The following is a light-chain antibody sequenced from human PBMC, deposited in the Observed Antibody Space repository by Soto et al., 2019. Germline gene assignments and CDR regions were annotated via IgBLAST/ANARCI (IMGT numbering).Light chain of an antibody. Sequence: EIVLTESPGTLPLSPGERDTLSCRASQSVSSSYLAWYKQKPGQAPRLXSYGASSRATGIPDRFSGSGSGTDFTLTISSLEPEDFEVYYCQHRFNWPWTFGQGTKVDIK. J-gene: IGKJ1*01. V-gene: IGKV3D-20*02. CDR3: QHRFNWPWT. CDR1: QSVSSSY. CDR2: GAS.